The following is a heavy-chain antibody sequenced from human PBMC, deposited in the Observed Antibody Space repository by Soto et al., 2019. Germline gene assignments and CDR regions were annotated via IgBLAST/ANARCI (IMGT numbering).Heavy chain of an antibody. CDR1: GGSISSDDYY. D-gene: IGHD3-16*01. CDR2: IYYRGNT. CDR3: ARGWDYYGMDG. V-gene: IGHV4-30-4*08. J-gene: IGHJ6*02. Sequence: QVQLQESGPGLAKPSQTLSLTCTVSGGSISSDDYYWNWIRQRPGKGLEWIGNIYYRGNTNYNPSLKSRIIMSMHMSANQFSLKLTSLPAAATAVYYCARGWDYYGMDGWGQGTTVTVSS.